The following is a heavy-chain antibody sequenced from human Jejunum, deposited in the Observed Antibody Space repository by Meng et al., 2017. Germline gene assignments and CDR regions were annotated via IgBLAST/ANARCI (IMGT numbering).Heavy chain of an antibody. J-gene: IGHJ4*02. CDR3: ATIDYGEVFFVY. D-gene: IGHD4-17*01. V-gene: IGHV4-31*01. CDR1: GASISTGIYY. Sequence: QVQLQGSGPGLVKPSETLSLTCTVSGASISTGIYYWSWIRQHPGKGLEWIGYIYDSGTTSYNPSLKSPVTISMDTSKNQFSLRLGSVTAADTAVYYCATIDYGEVFFVYWGQGTLVTASS. CDR2: IYDSGTT.